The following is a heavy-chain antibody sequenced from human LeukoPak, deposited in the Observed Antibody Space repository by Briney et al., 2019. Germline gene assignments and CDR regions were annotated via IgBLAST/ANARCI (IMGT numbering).Heavy chain of an antibody. Sequence: PSETLSLTCAVYGGSFSGYYWSWIRQPPGKGLEWIGEINHSGSTNYNPSLKSRVTISVDTSKNQFSLKLSSVTAVDTAVYYRARQKVNHDAFDIWGQGTMVTVSS. CDR3: ARQKVNHDAFDI. J-gene: IGHJ3*02. D-gene: IGHD2-21*01. CDR2: INHSGST. V-gene: IGHV4-34*01. CDR1: GGSFSGYY.